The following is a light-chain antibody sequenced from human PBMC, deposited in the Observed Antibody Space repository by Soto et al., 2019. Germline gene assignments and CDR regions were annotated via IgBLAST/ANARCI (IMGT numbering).Light chain of an antibody. Sequence: EIVMTQSPATLSVSPGERATLSCRASQSVSSSLAWYQQKPGQAPRLLIYGASTSATGIPARFSGSRSGTEFTISVSTLQSEDFAVYYCQQYNNWWTFGQGTKVEIK. CDR3: QQYNNWWT. CDR1: QSVSSS. CDR2: GAS. J-gene: IGKJ1*01. V-gene: IGKV3-15*01.